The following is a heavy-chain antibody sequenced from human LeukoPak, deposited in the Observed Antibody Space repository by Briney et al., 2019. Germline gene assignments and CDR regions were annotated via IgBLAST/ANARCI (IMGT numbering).Heavy chain of an antibody. V-gene: IGHV4-39*07. J-gene: IGHJ4*02. Sequence: SETLSLTCTVSGGSISSSSYYWAWIRQPPGKGLEWIASMSYTGSANYNPSLKSRVTISVDTSKNQFSLRLSSVTAADTAVYYCAGSSYIGLDFWGQGTLVTVSS. CDR1: GGSISSSSYY. CDR3: AGSSYIGLDF. D-gene: IGHD2-15*01. CDR2: MSYTGSA.